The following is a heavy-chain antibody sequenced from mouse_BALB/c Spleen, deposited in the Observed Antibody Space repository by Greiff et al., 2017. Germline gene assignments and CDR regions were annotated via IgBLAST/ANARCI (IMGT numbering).Heavy chain of an antibody. CDR2: INSNGGST. D-gene: IGHD2-3*01. CDR1: GFTFSSYG. V-gene: IGHV5-6-3*01. CDR3: ARDGDDGPYAMDY. J-gene: IGHJ4*01. Sequence: DVQLVESGGGLVQPGGSLKLSCAASGFTFSSYGMSWVRQTPDKRLELVATINSNGGSTYYPDSVKGRFTISRDNAKNTLYLQMSSLKSEDTAMYYCARDGDDGPYAMDYWGQGTSVTVSS.